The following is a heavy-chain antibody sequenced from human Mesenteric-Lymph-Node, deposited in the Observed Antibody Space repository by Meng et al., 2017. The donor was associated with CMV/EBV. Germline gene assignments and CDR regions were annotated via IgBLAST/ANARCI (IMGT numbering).Heavy chain of an antibody. CDR1: GYTFTGYY. J-gene: IGHJ6*03. CDR3: ARDPIFGVGTAREDGREG. Sequence: ASVKVSCKASGYTFTGYYIHWVRQAPGQGLEWMGWINPRSGGTNYAQKFQGRVNLIRDTSISTVYMELNRLRSDDTAVYFCARDPIFGVGTAREDGREGWGKG. CDR2: INPRSGGT. V-gene: IGHV1-2*02. D-gene: IGHD3-3*01.